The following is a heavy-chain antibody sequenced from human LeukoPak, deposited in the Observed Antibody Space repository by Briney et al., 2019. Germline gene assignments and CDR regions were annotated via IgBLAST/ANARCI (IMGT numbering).Heavy chain of an antibody. D-gene: IGHD4-17*01. V-gene: IGHV4-4*07. Sequence: PSETLSLTCAVSGGSISSYYWSWIRQPAGKGLEWIGRIYTSGSTNYNPSLKSRVTMSVDTSKNQFSLKLSSVTAADTAVYYCARDAFRGYGDYQYYFDYWGQGTLVTVSS. CDR1: GGSISSYY. CDR2: IYTSGST. J-gene: IGHJ4*02. CDR3: ARDAFRGYGDYQYYFDY.